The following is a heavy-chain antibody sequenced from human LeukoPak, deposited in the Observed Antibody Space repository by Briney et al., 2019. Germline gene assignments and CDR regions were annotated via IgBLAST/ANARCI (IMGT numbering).Heavy chain of an antibody. CDR1: GYTFTGYY. CDR2: INPNSGGT. CDR3: ARALSSGWYDPQDY. Sequence: GASLKVSCKASGYTFTGYYIHWVRQAPGQGLEWMAWINPNSGGTNYAQKFQGRVTMTRDTSISTAYMELSRLRSDDTAVYYCARALSSGWYDPQDYWGQGTLVTVSS. D-gene: IGHD6-19*01. J-gene: IGHJ4*02. V-gene: IGHV1-2*02.